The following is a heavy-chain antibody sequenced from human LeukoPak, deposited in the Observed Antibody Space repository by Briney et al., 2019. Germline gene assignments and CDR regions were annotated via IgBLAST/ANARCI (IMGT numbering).Heavy chain of an antibody. CDR3: ARGVATIKFSHDPYYFDY. V-gene: IGHV1-69*13. D-gene: IGHD5-12*01. CDR1: GGTFSSYA. Sequence: SLKVSCKASGGTFSSYAISWVRQAPGQGLEWMGGIIPIFGTANYAQKFQGRVTITADESTSTAYMELSSLRSEDTAVYYCARGVATIKFSHDPYYFDYWGQGTLVTVSS. J-gene: IGHJ4*02. CDR2: IIPIFGTA.